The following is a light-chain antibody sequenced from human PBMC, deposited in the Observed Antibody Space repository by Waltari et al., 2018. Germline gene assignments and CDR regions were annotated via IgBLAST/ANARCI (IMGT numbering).Light chain of an antibody. V-gene: IGKV1-5*03. CDR1: QSISDW. CDR2: KVS. Sequence: DIQMTQSPSTLSASVGDRVTITCRASQSISDWSAWYQQKPGTAPKLLIYKVSKLESGVPSRFSGSGSGTEFTLTISSLQPDDFATYYCQQYDRFSGTFGPGTKVEIK. J-gene: IGKJ1*01. CDR3: QQYDRFSGT.